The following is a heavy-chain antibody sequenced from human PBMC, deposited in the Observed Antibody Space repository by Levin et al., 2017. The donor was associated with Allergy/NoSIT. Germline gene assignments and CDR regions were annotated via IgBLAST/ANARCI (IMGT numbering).Heavy chain of an antibody. J-gene: IGHJ6*02. D-gene: IGHD1/OR15-1a*01. V-gene: IGHV3-23*01. CDR2: LSGSGSSA. CDR1: GFIFSSYG. Sequence: GESLKISCAASGFIFSSYGMNWVRQSPGKGLEWVSSLSGSGSSAYYADSVKGRFSISRDNSENMLDLQMNSLRAEDTAIYYCARTSSQEIYFYYGMDVWGQGTTVTVSS. CDR3: ARTSSQEIYFYYGMDV.